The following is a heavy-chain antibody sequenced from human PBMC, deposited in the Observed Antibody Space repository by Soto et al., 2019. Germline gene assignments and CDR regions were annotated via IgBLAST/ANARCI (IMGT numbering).Heavy chain of an antibody. J-gene: IGHJ3*02. Sequence: PGGSLRLSCAASGFTFSSYGMHWVRQAPGKGLEWVAVISYDGSNKYYADSVKGRFTISRDNSKNTLYLQMNSLRAEDTAVYYCAKEPIAGSWPGAFDIWGQGTMVTVSS. D-gene: IGHD6-13*01. V-gene: IGHV3-30*18. CDR2: ISYDGSNK. CDR3: AKEPIAGSWPGAFDI. CDR1: GFTFSSYG.